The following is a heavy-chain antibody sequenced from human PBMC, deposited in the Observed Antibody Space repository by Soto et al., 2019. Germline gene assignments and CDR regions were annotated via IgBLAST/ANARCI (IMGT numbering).Heavy chain of an antibody. CDR1: GGSISSGDYS. CDR3: ARGVTVFGLVSRFWFDP. J-gene: IGHJ5*02. D-gene: IGHD3-3*01. CDR2: IYNSGIT. V-gene: IGHV4-30-4*01. Sequence: SETLSLTCTVSGGSISSGDYSWSWVRQSPGKGLEWIGHIYNSGITYYNPSLKSRVVISIDTSRNQFSLRLNSLTAADRDVYFCARGVTVFGLVSRFWFDPWGQGTVVTVSS.